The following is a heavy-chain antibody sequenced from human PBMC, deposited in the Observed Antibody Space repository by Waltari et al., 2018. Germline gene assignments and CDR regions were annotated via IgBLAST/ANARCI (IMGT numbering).Heavy chain of an antibody. J-gene: IGHJ3*02. V-gene: IGHV3-33*01. CDR1: GFTFTNHG. CDR3: ARGDGGSGLGASDI. D-gene: IGHD3-3*01. CDR2: LWYDGSNK. Sequence: QVQLVESGGGVVQSGRSLRLSGVGSGFTFTNHGMNWVRQAPGKGLEWVAVLWYDGSNKNYVAAVKGRFTISRDNSKNTMYLEMNRLRAEDTAVYFCARGDGGSGLGASDIWGQGTMVTVSS.